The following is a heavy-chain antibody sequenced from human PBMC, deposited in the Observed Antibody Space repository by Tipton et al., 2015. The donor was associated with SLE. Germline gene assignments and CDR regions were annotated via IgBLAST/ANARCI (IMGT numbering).Heavy chain of an antibody. J-gene: IGHJ6*02. CDR1: GFTFSSYA. CDR3: AKSSVGGAGVFDYYGMDV. V-gene: IGHV3-23*03. D-gene: IGHD1-26*01. Sequence: SLRLSCAASGFTFSSYAMNWVRQAPGKGLEWVSVIHGGRSTYYADSVKGRFTISRDNSKNTLYLQMNSLRSEDTAVYYCAKSSVGGAGVFDYYGMDVWGQGTTVTVSS. CDR2: IHGGRST.